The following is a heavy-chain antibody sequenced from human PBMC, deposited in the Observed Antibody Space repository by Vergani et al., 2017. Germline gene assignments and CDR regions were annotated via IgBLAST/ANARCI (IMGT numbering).Heavy chain of an antibody. D-gene: IGHD2-2*01. V-gene: IGHV1-2*02. CDR2: INPNSGGT. CDR1: GYTFTGYY. J-gene: IGHJ4*02. CDR3: ARDILNIVVVPAANILGLDY. Sequence: QVQLVQSGAEVKKPGASVKVSCKASGYTFTGYYMHWVRQAPGQGLEWMGWINPNSGGTNYAQKFQGRVTMTRDTSIRTAYMELSRLRCDDTAVYYCARDILNIVVVPAANILGLDYWGQGTLVTVSS.